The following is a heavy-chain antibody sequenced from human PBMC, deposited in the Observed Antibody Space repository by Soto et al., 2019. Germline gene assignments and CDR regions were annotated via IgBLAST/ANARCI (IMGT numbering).Heavy chain of an antibody. Sequence: GPTLVNPTHPLTLTCTFSGFSLSTSGVGVGWIRQPPGKALEWLALIYCDDNNRYSPSLKSRLTITKDTSKNQVILTMTNMDPVDTATYYCAHRRCYLCGGDCYSGNWFDPWGQGPLVTVSS. CDR3: AHRRCYLCGGDCYSGNWFDP. V-gene: IGHV2-5*02. J-gene: IGHJ5*02. CDR2: IYCDDNN. D-gene: IGHD2-21*02. CDR1: GFSLSTSGVG.